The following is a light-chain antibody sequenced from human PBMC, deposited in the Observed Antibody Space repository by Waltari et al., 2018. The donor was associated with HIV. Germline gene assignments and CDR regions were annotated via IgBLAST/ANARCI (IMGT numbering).Light chain of an antibody. J-gene: IGLJ2*01. CDR3: QSYDSTSVV. Sequence: NFMLTQPHSVSESPGTTVTISCTRSSGSIAGTYVQWYPQRPGGSPTTVIHEENQRPSGVPDRFSGSIDSSSNSASLTISGLKTEDEADYYCQSYDSTSVVFGGGTKLTVL. CDR1: SGSIAGTY. V-gene: IGLV6-57*01. CDR2: EEN.